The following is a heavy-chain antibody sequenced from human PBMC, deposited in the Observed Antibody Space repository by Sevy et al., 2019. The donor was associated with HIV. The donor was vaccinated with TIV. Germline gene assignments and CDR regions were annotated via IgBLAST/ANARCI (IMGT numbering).Heavy chain of an antibody. Sequence: SETLSLTCTVSGGSISSGGYYWSWIRQHPGKGLEWIGYIYYSGSTYYNPSLKSRVTISVDTSKNQFSLKLGSVTAADTAVYYCAGVGRGGDCPFFQHWGQGTLVTVSS. CDR1: GGSISSGGYY. CDR2: IYYSGST. CDR3: AGVGRGGDCPFFQH. V-gene: IGHV4-31*03. D-gene: IGHD2-21*02. J-gene: IGHJ1*01.